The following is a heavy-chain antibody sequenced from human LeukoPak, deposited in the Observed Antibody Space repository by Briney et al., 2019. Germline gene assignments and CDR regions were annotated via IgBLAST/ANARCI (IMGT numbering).Heavy chain of an antibody. J-gene: IGHJ6*03. CDR1: EFTFSSYA. CDR2: ISGSGGKL. V-gene: IGHV3-23*01. Sequence: GGSLRLSCAASEFTFSSYAMSWVRQAPGKGLEWVSGISGSGGKLYYADSVKGRFTISRDNSKNTLYLQMNSLRAEDTAIYYCAKNIRQLGNYYYYMDVWGKGTTVTVSS. CDR3: AKNIRQLGNYYYYMDV. D-gene: IGHD1-1*01.